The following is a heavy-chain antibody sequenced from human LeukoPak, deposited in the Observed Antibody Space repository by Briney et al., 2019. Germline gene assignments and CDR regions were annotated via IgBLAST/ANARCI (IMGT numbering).Heavy chain of an antibody. CDR2: IIPIFGTA. D-gene: IGHD4-17*01. CDR1: GGTFSSYA. V-gene: IGHV1-69*06. CDR3: ASGGVSTVTTFRGYFQH. J-gene: IGHJ1*01. Sequence: ASVKVSCKASGGTFSSYAISWVRQAPGQGLEWMGGIIPIFGTANYAQTFQGRVTITADKSTSTAYMELSSLRSEDTAVYYCASGGVSTVTTFRGYFQHWGQGTLVTVSS.